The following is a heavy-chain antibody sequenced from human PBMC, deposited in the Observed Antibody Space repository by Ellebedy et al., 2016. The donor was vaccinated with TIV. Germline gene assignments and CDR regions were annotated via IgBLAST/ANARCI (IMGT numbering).Heavy chain of an antibody. V-gene: IGHV3-9*02. CDR3: SRRQWLALDL. Sequence: SLKISCAASGFTSDGYAMHWVRQPPGKGLEWVSGISWNSGSIHYADSVKGRFTISRDNAKNSLYLQMNSLRAEDTAVYYCSRRQWLALDLWGQGTLITVSS. CDR2: ISWNSGSI. J-gene: IGHJ5*02. CDR1: GFTSDGYA. D-gene: IGHD6-19*01.